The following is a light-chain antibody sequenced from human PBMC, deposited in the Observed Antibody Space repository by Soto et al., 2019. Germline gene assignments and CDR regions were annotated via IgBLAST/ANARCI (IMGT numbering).Light chain of an antibody. CDR1: QSVSSN. CDR3: QHRAGWPPALT. CDR2: DAS. J-gene: IGKJ4*01. Sequence: EIVMTQSPATLSVSPGERATLSCRASQSVSSNLAWYHQKPGQSPRLLIYDASNRATGIPARFSGSGSGTDFTLTISSLEPEDFAVYFCQHRAGWPPALTFGGGTKVDIK. V-gene: IGKV3-11*01.